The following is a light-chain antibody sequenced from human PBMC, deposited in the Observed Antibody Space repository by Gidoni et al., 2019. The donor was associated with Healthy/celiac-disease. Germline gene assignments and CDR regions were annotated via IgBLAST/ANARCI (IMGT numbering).Light chain of an antibody. CDR1: QSISSW. V-gene: IGKV1-5*03. Sequence: DIQMTQSPSTLSASVGDRVTITCRASQSISSWLDWYQQKPGKAPKLLIYKASSFESGVPSRFSGSGSGTEFTLTISSLQPDDFATYYCQQYNSYPLYTFGQGTKLEIK. CDR2: KAS. J-gene: IGKJ2*01. CDR3: QQYNSYPLYT.